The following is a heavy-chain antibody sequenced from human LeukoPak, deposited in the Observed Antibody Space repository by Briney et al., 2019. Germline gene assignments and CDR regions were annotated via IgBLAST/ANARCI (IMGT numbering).Heavy chain of an antibody. Sequence: GGSLRLSCAASGFTFSSYGMHWVRQAPGKGLEWVAFIRYDGSNKYYADSVKGRFTISRDNSKNTLYLQMNSLRAEDTAVYYCAKDGAELDPYYFDYWGQGTLVTVSS. D-gene: IGHD3/OR15-3a*01. J-gene: IGHJ4*02. CDR2: IRYDGSNK. CDR1: GFTFSSYG. V-gene: IGHV3-30*02. CDR3: AKDGAELDPYYFDY.